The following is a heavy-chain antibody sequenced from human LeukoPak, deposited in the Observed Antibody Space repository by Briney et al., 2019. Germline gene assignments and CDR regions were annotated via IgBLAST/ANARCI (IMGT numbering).Heavy chain of an antibody. CDR3: ARQPLSGWYVGCFDY. V-gene: IGHV4-4*07. J-gene: IGHJ4*02. D-gene: IGHD6-19*01. CDR1: GGSISSYY. Sequence: SETLSLTCTVSGGSISSYYWSWIRQPAGKGLEWIGRIYTSGSTNYNPSLKSRVTMSVDTSKNQFSLKLSSVTAAGTAVYYCARQPLSGWYVGCFDYWGQGTLVTVSS. CDR2: IYTSGST.